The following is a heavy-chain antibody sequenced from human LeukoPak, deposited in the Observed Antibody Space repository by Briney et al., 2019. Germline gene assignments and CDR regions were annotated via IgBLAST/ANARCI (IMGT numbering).Heavy chain of an antibody. CDR2: IFYSGST. V-gene: IGHV4-39*01. J-gene: IGHJ4*02. CDR3: ARRGVDYYDSSGYSYYFDY. D-gene: IGHD3-22*01. CDR1: SGSISTSNYY. Sequence: SETLSLTCTVSSGSISTSNYYWGWVRQPPGKALEWIGNIFYSGSTYYSPSLKSRVTMSVDTSKNQFSLKLSSVTAADTAVYYCARRGVDYYDSSGYSYYFDYWGQGTLVTVSS.